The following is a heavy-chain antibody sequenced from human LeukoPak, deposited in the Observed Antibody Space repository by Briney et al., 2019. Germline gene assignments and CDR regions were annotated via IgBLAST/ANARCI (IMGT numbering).Heavy chain of an antibody. CDR2: INPNSGGT. J-gene: IGHJ4*02. CDR3: ARVGDDSSGYPTL. V-gene: IGHV1-2*02. D-gene: IGHD3-22*01. CDR1: VYTFTAYY. Sequence: ASVKVSCKASVYTFTAYYIHWVRQAPGQGLEWMGWINPNSGGTNYAQKFLGRVTMTRDTSISTAYMELSRLTSDDTATYYCARVGDDSSGYPTLWGQGSLVTVSS.